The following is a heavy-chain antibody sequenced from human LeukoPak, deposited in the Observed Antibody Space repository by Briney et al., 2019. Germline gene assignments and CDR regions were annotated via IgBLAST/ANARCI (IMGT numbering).Heavy chain of an antibody. CDR1: GYTFTGYY. J-gene: IGHJ4*02. CDR3: ARDSGSGSYLFDY. V-gene: IGHV1-2*02. D-gene: IGHD3-10*01. CDR2: INPNSGGT. Sequence: ASVKVSCKASGYTFTGYYMHWVRQAPGQGLEWMGWINPNSGGTNYAQKFQGRVTMTRDTSISTAYMELSRLRSDDTAVYYCARDSGSGSYLFDYWGQGTLVTVSP.